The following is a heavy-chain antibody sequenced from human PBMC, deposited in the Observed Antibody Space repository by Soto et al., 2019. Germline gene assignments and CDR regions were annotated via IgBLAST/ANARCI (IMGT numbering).Heavy chain of an antibody. CDR3: ARDGGYCSGGSCFSRIDWFDP. V-gene: IGHV1-69*12. D-gene: IGHD2-15*01. CDR2: IIPIFGTA. Sequence: QVQLVQSGAEVKKPGSSVKVSCKASEGTFSSYAISWVRQAPGQGLEWLGGIIPIFGTANYAKKFQGRVPITADEATSTAYMEPSSLCSENRAVYYSARDGGYCSGGSCFSRIDWFDPWGQGTLVTVSA. CDR1: EGTFSSYA. J-gene: IGHJ5*02.